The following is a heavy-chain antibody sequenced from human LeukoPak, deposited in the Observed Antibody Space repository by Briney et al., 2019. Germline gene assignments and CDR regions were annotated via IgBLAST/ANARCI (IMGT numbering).Heavy chain of an antibody. CDR3: ARARHYDFWSGYEYNWFDP. D-gene: IGHD3-3*01. V-gene: IGHV1-2*02. CDR1: GYTFTCYY. CDR2: INPNSGGT. Sequence: ASVKVSCKASGYTFTCYYMHWVRQAPGQGLEWMGWINPNSGGTNYAQKFQGRVTMTRDTSISTAYMELSRLRSDDTAVYYCARARHYDFWSGYEYNWFDPWGQGTLVTVSS. J-gene: IGHJ5*02.